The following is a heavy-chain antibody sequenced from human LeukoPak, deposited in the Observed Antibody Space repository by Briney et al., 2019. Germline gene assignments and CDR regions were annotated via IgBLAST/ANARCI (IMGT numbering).Heavy chain of an antibody. J-gene: IGHJ3*02. D-gene: IGHD3-16*02. CDR1: GYTFTGYY. CDR3: ARDQRMITFGGVIVIPDAFDI. Sequence: ASVKVSCKASGYTFTGYYMHWVRQAPGQGLERMGWINAGNGNTKYSQEFQGRVTITRDTSASTAYMELSSLRSEDMAVYYCARDQRMITFGGVIVIPDAFDIWGQGTMVTVSS. CDR2: INAGNGNT. V-gene: IGHV1-3*03.